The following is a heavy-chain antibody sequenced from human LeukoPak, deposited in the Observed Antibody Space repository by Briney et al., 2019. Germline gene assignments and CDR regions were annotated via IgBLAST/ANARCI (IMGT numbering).Heavy chain of an antibody. V-gene: IGHV4-4*09. J-gene: IGHJ4*02. CDR2: IYTSGST. CDR3: ARHGGSYPVYFDY. D-gene: IGHD1-26*01. Sequence: SETLSLTCTVSGGSISSYYWSWIRQPPGKGLEWIGYIYTSGSTNYNPSLKSRVTISVDTSKNQFSLKLSSVTAADTAVYYCARHGGSYPVYFDYWGQGALVTVSS. CDR1: GGSISSYY.